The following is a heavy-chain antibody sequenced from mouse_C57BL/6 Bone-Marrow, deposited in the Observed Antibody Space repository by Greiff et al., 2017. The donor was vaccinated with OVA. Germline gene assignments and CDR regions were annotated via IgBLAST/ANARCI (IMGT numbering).Heavy chain of an antibody. Sequence: QVQLQQPGAELVMPGASVKLSCKASGYTFTSYWMHWVKQRPGQGLEWIGEIDPSDSYTNYNQKFKGKSTLTVDKSSSTAYMQLSSLTSEDSAVYYCARDYDGYYHFDYWGQGTTLTVSS. J-gene: IGHJ2*01. CDR2: IDPSDSYT. V-gene: IGHV1-69*01. CDR3: ARDYDGYYHFDY. CDR1: GYTFTSYW. D-gene: IGHD2-3*01.